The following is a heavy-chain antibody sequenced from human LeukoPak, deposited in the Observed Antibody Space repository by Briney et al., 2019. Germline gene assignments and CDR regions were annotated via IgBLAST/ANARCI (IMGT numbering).Heavy chain of an antibody. CDR2: ISAYNGNT. CDR1: GYTFTSYG. J-gene: IGHJ4*02. D-gene: IGHD4-23*01. V-gene: IGHV1-18*01. Sequence: GASVKVSCKASGYTFTSYGISWVRQAPGQGLEWMGWISAYNGNTNYAQKLQGRVTMTTDTSTSTAYMELRSLRSDDTAVYYCAREGEGVTPGARVDYWGQGTLVTVSS. CDR3: AREGEGVTPGARVDY.